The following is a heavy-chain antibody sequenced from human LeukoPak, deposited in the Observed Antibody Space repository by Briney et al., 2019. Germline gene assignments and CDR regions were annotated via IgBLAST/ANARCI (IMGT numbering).Heavy chain of an antibody. Sequence: GSPRPLRGTFEIYLNRYYMNWVRQAPGKGMEGVPAISESGYSTYYADSVKGRFTISRDNSKNTLYLQMNSLRAEDTAVYYCAKAGAVVVVAAKYFDYWGQGTLVTVSS. CDR1: EIYLNRYY. CDR3: AKAGAVVVVAAKYFDY. CDR2: ISESGYST. V-gene: IGHV3-23*01. D-gene: IGHD2-15*01. J-gene: IGHJ4*02.